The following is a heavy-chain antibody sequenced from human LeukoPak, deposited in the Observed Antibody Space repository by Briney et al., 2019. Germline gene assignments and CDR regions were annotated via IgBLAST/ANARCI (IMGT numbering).Heavy chain of an antibody. CDR2: IYPGDSDT. CDR3: ASGYSSSWLAFDY. CDR1: GYSFTSYW. J-gene: IGHJ4*02. Sequence: GESLKISCKGSGYSFTSYWIGWMRQMPGKGLEWMGIIYPGDSDTRHSPSFQGQVTISADRSISTAYLQWTSLKASDTAMYYCASGYSSSWLAFDYWGQGTLVTVSS. D-gene: IGHD6-13*01. V-gene: IGHV5-51*01.